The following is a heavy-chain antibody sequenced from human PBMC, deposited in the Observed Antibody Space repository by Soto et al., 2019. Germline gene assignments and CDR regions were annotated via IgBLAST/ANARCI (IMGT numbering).Heavy chain of an antibody. CDR2: ISDSGSA. CDR1: GESVTLYQ. J-gene: IGHJ5*02. D-gene: IGHD6-13*01. Sequence: QVQLQASGPGLLKPSETLSLTCTVSGESVTLYQWSWIRQPAGKGLEWIGRISDSGSADYSPSLQRRVTMSMDTSNNQFSLRLTSVTAADTAVYYCARSPNSTTFKVWFDPWGQGTLVTVSP. V-gene: IGHV4-4*07. CDR3: ARSPNSTTFKVWFDP.